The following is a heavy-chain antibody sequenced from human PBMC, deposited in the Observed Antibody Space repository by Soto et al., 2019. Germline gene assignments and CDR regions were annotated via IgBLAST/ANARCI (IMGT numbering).Heavy chain of an antibody. V-gene: IGHV3-23*01. Sequence: PGGSLRLSCAASGFTFSSYAMTWVRQAPGKGLEWVSAISGTGGSTYYADSVKGRFTISRDNSKNTLFLQMNRLRPEDTAVYSCAKSLVAASHYYGMDVWGQGTTATVSS. D-gene: IGHD6-6*01. CDR3: AKSLVAASHYYGMDV. CDR1: GFTFSSYA. J-gene: IGHJ6*02. CDR2: ISGTGGST.